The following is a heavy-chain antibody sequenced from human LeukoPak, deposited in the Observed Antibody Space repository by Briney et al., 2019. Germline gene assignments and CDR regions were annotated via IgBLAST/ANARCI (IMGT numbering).Heavy chain of an antibody. D-gene: IGHD3-22*01. CDR3: ARQSSGYYYGWFDP. CDR2: IYYSGST. CDR1: GYSISSGYY. V-gene: IGHV4-38-2*01. J-gene: IGHJ5*02. Sequence: SETLSLTCAVSGYSISSGYYWGWIRQHPGKGLEWIGSIYYSGSTHYNPSLKSRVTISVDTSKNQFSLKLNSVTAADTAVYYCARQSSGYYYGWFDPWGQGTLVTVSS.